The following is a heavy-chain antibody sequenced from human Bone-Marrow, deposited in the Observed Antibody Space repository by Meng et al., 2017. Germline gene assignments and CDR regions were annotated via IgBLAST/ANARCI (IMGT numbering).Heavy chain of an antibody. CDR2: ISAYNGNT. V-gene: IGHV1-18*01. J-gene: IGHJ4*02. CDR3: ARGDSGSYYAPPIDY. D-gene: IGHD1-26*01. CDR1: GYTFTSYG. Sequence: ASVKVSCKASGYTFTSYGISWVRQAPGQGLEWMGWISAYNGNTNYAQKLQGRVTMTTDTSTSTAYMELRSLRSEDTAVYYCARGDSGSYYAPPIDYWGQGTLVTVSS.